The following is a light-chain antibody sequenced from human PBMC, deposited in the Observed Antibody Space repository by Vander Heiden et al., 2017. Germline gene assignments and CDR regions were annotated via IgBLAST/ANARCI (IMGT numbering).Light chain of an antibody. CDR2: AAP. CDR1: QSISSN. J-gene: IGKJ4*01. Sequence: DIQMTQSPSSLSASVGDRVTITCRASQSISSNLNWYQQKPGKAPKLLIYAAPSLQSGVPSRFSGSGSGTDVTLTISSLQPEDFATYYCQQSYSTPLTFGGGTKVEIK. V-gene: IGKV1-39*01. CDR3: QQSYSTPLT.